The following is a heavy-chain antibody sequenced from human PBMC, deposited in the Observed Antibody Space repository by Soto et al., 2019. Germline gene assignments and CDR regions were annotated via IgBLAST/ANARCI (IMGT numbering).Heavy chain of an antibody. J-gene: IGHJ3*02. CDR2: INPNSGGT. CDR3: ARVFRPGSSWSKDAFDI. V-gene: IGHV1-2*02. D-gene: IGHD6-13*01. CDR1: GYTFTGYY. Sequence: ASVKVSCKASGYTFTGYYMHWVRQAPGQGLEWMGWINPNSGGTNYAQKFQGRVTMTRDTSISTAYMELSRLRSDDTAVYYCARVFRPGSSWSKDAFDIWGQGTMVTVS.